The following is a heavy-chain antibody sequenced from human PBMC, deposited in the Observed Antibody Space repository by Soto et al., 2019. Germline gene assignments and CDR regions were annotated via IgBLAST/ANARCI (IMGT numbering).Heavy chain of an antibody. Sequence: GGSLRLSCAASGFTFDDYAMHWVRQAPGKGLEWVSGISWNSGSIGYADSVKGRFTISRDNAKNSLYLQMNSLRAEDTALYYCAKDLGSVADSFDYWGQGTLVTVSS. CDR2: ISWNSGSI. CDR3: AKDLGSVADSFDY. V-gene: IGHV3-9*01. CDR1: GFTFDDYA. D-gene: IGHD6-19*01. J-gene: IGHJ4*02.